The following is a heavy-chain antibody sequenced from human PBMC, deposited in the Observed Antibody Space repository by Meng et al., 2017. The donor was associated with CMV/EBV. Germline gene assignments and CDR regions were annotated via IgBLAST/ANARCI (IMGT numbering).Heavy chain of an antibody. CDR3: ARDPKGARAFDI. CDR1: GYTFTSYG. CDR2: ISAYNGNT. D-gene: IGHD5-12*01. Sequence: ASAKVFCKAAGYTFTSYGISWVRQAPGQGLEWMGWISAYNGNTNYAQKLQGRVTMTTDTSTSTAYMELRSLRSDDTAVYYCARDPKGARAFDIWGQGTMVTVSS. V-gene: IGHV1-18*01. J-gene: IGHJ3*02.